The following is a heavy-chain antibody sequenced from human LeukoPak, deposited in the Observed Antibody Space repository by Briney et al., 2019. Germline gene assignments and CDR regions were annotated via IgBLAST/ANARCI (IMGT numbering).Heavy chain of an antibody. CDR3: ARADIVATMFDY. CDR1: GGSISSYY. V-gene: IGHV4-59*01. J-gene: IGHJ4*02. CDR2: IYYSGST. Sequence: PSETLSLTCTVSGGSISSYYWSWIRQPPGKGLEWIGYIYYSGSTNYNPSLKSRVTISVDTSKNQFSLKLSSVTAADTAVYYCARADIVATMFDYWGQGTLVTVSS. D-gene: IGHD5-12*01.